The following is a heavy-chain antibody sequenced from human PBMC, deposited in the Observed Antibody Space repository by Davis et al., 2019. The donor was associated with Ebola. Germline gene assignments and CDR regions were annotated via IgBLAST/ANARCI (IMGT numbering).Heavy chain of an antibody. CDR1: GYTFTGYY. J-gene: IGHJ4*02. CDR2: INPNSGGT. Sequence: ASVKVSCKASGYTFTGYYMHWVRQAPGQGLGWMGRINPNSGGTNYAQKFQGRVTMTRDTSISTAYMELSRLRSDDTAVYYCARRGSSLFELDYWGQGTLVTVSS. D-gene: IGHD6-13*01. CDR3: ARRGSSLFELDY. V-gene: IGHV1-2*06.